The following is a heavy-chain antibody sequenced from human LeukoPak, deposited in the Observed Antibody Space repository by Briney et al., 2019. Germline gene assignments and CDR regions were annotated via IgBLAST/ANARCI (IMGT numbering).Heavy chain of an antibody. CDR2: ISSSGSTI. D-gene: IGHD3-22*01. CDR1: GFTFSSYE. J-gene: IGHJ4*02. CDR3: ARRLYYYDSRGYQYYFDY. V-gene: IGHV3-48*03. Sequence: GGSVRLSCAASGFTFSSYEMNWVRQAPGKGLEWVSYISSSGSTIYYADSVKGRFTISRDNAKNSLFLQMNSLRAEDTALYYCARRLYYYDSRGYQYYFDYWGQGTLVTVSS.